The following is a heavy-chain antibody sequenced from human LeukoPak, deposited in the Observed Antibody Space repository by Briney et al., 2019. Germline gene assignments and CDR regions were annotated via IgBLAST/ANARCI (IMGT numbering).Heavy chain of an antibody. Sequence: SETLSLTCAVYGGSFSGYYWSWIRQPPGKGLEWIGEINHSGSTNYNPSLKSRATISVDTSKNQFSLKLSSVTAADTAVYYCARGRPFYDILTGYPKGYFDYWGQGTLVTVSS. J-gene: IGHJ4*02. CDR3: ARGRPFYDILTGYPKGYFDY. CDR2: INHSGST. D-gene: IGHD3-9*01. V-gene: IGHV4-34*01. CDR1: GGSFSGYY.